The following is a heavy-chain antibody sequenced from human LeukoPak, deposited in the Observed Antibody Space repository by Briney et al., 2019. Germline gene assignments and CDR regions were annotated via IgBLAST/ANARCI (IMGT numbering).Heavy chain of an antibody. CDR2: IRTKTNNFAT. Sequence: GGSLRLSCAASGFTFSASAMHWVRQASGKGLEWVGRIRTKTNNFATAYAASVKGRFTVSRDDSKNTAYLQMNSLKTEDTAVYYCTRLLDYNGCYYGAFDYWGQGTLVTVSS. J-gene: IGHJ4*02. CDR1: GFTFSASA. D-gene: IGHD3-22*01. CDR3: TRLLDYNGCYYGAFDY. V-gene: IGHV3-73*01.